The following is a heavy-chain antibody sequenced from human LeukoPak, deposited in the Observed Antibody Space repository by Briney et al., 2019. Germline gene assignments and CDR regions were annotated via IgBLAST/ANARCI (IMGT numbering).Heavy chain of an antibody. J-gene: IGHJ4*02. CDR3: ARSPVAAWYSIDY. Sequence: SVKVSCKASGGTFSSYAISWVRQAPGQGLEWMGGIIPIFGTANYAQKFQGRVTITTDESTSTAYMELSSLRSEDTAVYYCARSPVAAWYSIDYWGQGTLVTVSS. CDR1: GGTFSSYA. CDR2: IIPIFGTA. D-gene: IGHD6-13*01. V-gene: IGHV1-69*05.